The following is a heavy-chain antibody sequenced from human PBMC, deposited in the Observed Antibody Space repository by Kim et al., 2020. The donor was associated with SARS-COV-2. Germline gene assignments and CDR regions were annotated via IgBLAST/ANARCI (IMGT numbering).Heavy chain of an antibody. CDR3: ARVPHYDFWSGMNAFDI. V-gene: IGHV4-4*02. J-gene: IGHJ3*02. D-gene: IGHD3-3*01. CDR1: GGSISSSNW. Sequence: SETLSLTCAVSGGSISSSNWWSWVRQPPGKGLEWIGEIYHSGSTNYNPSLKSRVTISVDKSKNQFSLKLSSVTAADTAVYYCARVPHYDFWSGMNAFDIWGQGTMVTVSS. CDR2: IYHSGST.